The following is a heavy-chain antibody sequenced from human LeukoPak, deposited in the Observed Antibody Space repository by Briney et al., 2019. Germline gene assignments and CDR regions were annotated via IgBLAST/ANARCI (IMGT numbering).Heavy chain of an antibody. CDR1: GYTFTSYY. CDR3: ARDPEQRWLQYYFDY. Sequence: ASVKVSCKASGYTFTSYYMHWVRQAPGQGLEWMGIINPSGGSTSYAQKFQGRVTMTRDTSTSTVYMEPSSLRSEDTAVYYCARDPEQRWLQYYFDYWGQGTLVTVSS. J-gene: IGHJ4*02. D-gene: IGHD5-24*01. CDR2: INPSGGST. V-gene: IGHV1-46*01.